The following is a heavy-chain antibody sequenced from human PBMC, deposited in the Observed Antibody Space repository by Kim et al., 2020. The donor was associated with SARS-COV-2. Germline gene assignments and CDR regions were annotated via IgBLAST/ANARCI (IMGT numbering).Heavy chain of an antibody. CDR2: IKPDGNQN. CDR3: ARGAALYSIWKKSSDI. J-gene: IGHJ3*02. Sequence: GGSLRLSCAASGFTFPSYWMTWVRRAPGKGLDTVPTIKPDGNQNCSVDSENGRSTISRDNAKYSLYLQLISLRAENTTVYDCARGAALYSIWKKSSDIWG. CDR1: GFTFPSYW. V-gene: IGHV3-7*01. D-gene: IGHD3-3*02.